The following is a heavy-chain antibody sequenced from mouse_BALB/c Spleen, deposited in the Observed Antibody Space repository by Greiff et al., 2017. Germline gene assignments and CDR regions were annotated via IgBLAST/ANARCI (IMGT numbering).Heavy chain of an antibody. V-gene: IGHV5-17*02. CDR3: ARSITTVVEYYFDY. CDR2: ISSGSSTI. CDR1: GFTFSSFG. D-gene: IGHD1-1*01. Sequence: EVKLVESGGGLVQPGGSRKLSCAASGFTFSSFGMHWARQAPEKGLEWVAYISSGSSTIYYADTVKGRFTISRDNPKNTLFLQMTSLRSEDTAMYYCARSITTVVEYYFDYWGQGTTLTVSS. J-gene: IGHJ2*01.